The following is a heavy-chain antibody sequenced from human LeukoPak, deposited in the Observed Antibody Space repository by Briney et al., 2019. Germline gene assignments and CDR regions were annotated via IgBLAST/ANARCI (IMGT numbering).Heavy chain of an antibody. CDR3: ARSVAARRSLDY. V-gene: IGHV4-34*01. CDR2: INHSGST. J-gene: IGHJ4*02. D-gene: IGHD6-6*01. CDR1: GGSFSGYY. Sequence: PSETLSLTCAVYGGSFSGYYWSWIRQPPGKGLEWIGEINHSGSTNYNPSLKSRVTISVDTSKNQFSLKLSSVTAADTAVYYCARSVAARRSLDYWGQGTLVTVSS.